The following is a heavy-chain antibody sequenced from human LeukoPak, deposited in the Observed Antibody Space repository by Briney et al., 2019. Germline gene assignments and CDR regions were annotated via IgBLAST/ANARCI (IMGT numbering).Heavy chain of an antibody. CDR2: ISGSGGST. D-gene: IGHD3-9*01. CDR1: GFTFSSYA. J-gene: IGHJ4*02. CDR3: AKTDSANFDWLLYFDY. V-gene: IGHV3-23*01. Sequence: GGSLRLSCAASGFTFSSYAMSWVRQAPGKGLEWVSAISGSGGSTYYADSVKGRFTISRDNSKNTLYLQMNSLRAEDTAVYYCAKTDSANFDWLLYFDYWGQGTPVTVSS.